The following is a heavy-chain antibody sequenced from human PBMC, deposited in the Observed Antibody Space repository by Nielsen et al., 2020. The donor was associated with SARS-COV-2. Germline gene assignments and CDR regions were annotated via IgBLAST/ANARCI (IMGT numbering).Heavy chain of an antibody. J-gene: IGHJ4*02. D-gene: IGHD3-22*01. CDR2: IYSGGST. Sequence: GGSLRLSCAASGFTVSSNYMSWVRQAPGKGLEWVSVIYSGGSTFYADSVKGRFTISRDNSKNTLYLQMNSLRAEDTAVYYCAKPLKHYDSSGYGYWGQGTLVTVSS. V-gene: IGHV3-53*05. CDR1: GFTVSSNY. CDR3: AKPLKHYDSSGYGY.